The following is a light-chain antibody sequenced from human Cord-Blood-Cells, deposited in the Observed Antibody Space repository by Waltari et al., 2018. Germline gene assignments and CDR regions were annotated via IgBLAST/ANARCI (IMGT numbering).Light chain of an antibody. J-gene: IGKJ4*01. CDR3: QQYGSTPRLT. Sequence: EIVLTQSPGTLYWSQGERATLSCRASHSVSSSYLAWYHQKPGQAPSHLIYGASSRATGIPDRFIGSGAGTDFTITISSLEPEDVAVYYCQQYGSTPRLTFGGGTKVEIK. CDR2: GAS. CDR1: HSVSSSY. V-gene: IGKV3-20*01.